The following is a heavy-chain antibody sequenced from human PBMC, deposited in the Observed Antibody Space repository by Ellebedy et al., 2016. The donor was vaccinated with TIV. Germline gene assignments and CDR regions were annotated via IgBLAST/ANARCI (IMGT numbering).Heavy chain of an antibody. D-gene: IGHD3-22*01. V-gene: IGHV4-59*01. CDR1: GGSISSYY. Sequence: MPGGSLRLSCTVSGGSISSYYWSWIRQPPGKGLEWIGYIYYSGSTNYNPSLKSRVTISVDTSKNQFSLKLSSVTAADTAVYYCARVFSGHYYDSSGFDYWGQGTLVTVSS. CDR3: ARVFSGHYYDSSGFDY. J-gene: IGHJ4*02. CDR2: IYYSGST.